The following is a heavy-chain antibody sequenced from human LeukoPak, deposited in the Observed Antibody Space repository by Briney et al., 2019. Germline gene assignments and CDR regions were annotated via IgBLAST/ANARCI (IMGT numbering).Heavy chain of an antibody. J-gene: IGHJ4*02. CDR2: INHSGST. V-gene: IGHV4-34*01. Sequence: NPSETLSLTCAVYGGSFSGYYWSWIRQPPGKGLEWIGEINHSGSTNYNPSLKSRVTISVDTSKNQFSLKLSSVTAADTAVYYCARGRRGRYYDSSGYYNYWGQGTLVTVSS. CDR3: ARGRRGRYYDSSGYYNY. D-gene: IGHD3-22*01. CDR1: GGSFSGYY.